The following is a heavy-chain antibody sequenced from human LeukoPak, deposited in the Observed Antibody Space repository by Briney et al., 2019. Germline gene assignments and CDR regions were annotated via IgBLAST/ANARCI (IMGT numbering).Heavy chain of an antibody. V-gene: IGHV4-39*01. J-gene: IGHJ4*02. Sequence: SETLSLTCTVSGGSISSSSYYWGWIRQPPGKGLEWIGSIYYSGSTYYNPSLKSRVTISVDTSKNQFSLNLSSVTAADTAVYYCARGRDYGDYFNYWGQGTLVTVSS. CDR1: GGSISSSSYY. D-gene: IGHD4-17*01. CDR2: IYYSGST. CDR3: ARGRDYGDYFNY.